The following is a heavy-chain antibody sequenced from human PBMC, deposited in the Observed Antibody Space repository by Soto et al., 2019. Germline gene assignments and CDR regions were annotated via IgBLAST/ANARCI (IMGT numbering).Heavy chain of an antibody. V-gene: IGHV3-23*01. J-gene: IGHJ1*01. CDR1: GFTFSVSA. Sequence: EVQLLESGGGLVQPGGSLRLSCAASGFTFSVSAMSWVRQAHGKGLEHVASITRSGSEAFYGDSVRGRFSMSRDNSKNMLILEMNSLRVEDTARYYCAKEGSASGWYWASWGQGALVTVS. CDR3: AKEGSASGWYWAS. CDR2: ITRSGSEA. D-gene: IGHD6-19*01.